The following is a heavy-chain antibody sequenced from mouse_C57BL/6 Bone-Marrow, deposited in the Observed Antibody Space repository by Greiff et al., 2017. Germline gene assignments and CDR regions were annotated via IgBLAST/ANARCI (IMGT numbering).Heavy chain of an antibody. CDR2: IWSGGST. CDR3: AGTAQATAY. Sequence: VMLVESGPGLVQPSQSLSITCTVSGFSLTSYGVHWVRQSPGKGLEWLGVIWSGGSTDYNAAFISRLSISKDNSKSQVFFKMNSLQADDTAIYYCAGTAQATAYWGQGTLVTVSA. V-gene: IGHV2-2*01. D-gene: IGHD3-1*01. CDR1: GFSLTSYG. J-gene: IGHJ3*01.